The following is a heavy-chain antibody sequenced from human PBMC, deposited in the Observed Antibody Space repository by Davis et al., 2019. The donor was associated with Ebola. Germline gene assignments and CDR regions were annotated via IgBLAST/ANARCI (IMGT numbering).Heavy chain of an antibody. D-gene: IGHD6-19*01. CDR3: ARGKTVAGTRGLSWFDP. Sequence: AASVKVSCKASRYTFINYAIHWVRQAPGQRLEGMGWINAGDGKIIYSENFQGRLTMTRDTSAITAYMELTSLRSEDTAVFFCARGKTVAGTRGLSWFDPWGPGTLVTVSS. CDR2: INAGDGKI. J-gene: IGHJ5*02. V-gene: IGHV1-3*01. CDR1: RYTFINYA.